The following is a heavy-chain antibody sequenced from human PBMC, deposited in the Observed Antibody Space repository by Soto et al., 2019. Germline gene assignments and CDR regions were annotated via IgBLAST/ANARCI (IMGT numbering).Heavy chain of an antibody. D-gene: IGHD6-19*01. Sequence: GSSVKVSCKASGYTFSSYGIHWVRQAPGQGLEWMGGIIPIFGTANYAQKFQGRVTITADESTSTAYMELSSLRSEDTAVYYCARERYSSGWYPFDYWGQGTLVTVSS. CDR2: IIPIFGTA. CDR3: ARERYSSGWYPFDY. V-gene: IGHV1-69*13. CDR1: GYTFSSYG. J-gene: IGHJ4*02.